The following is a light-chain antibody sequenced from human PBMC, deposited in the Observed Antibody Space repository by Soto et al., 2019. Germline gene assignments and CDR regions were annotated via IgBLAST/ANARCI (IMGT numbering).Light chain of an antibody. Sequence: QSALTQPPSASGSPGQSVTISCTGTSSDVGGYNYVSWYQQHPGKAPKLMIYEVSKRPSGVPDRFSGSKSGNTASLTVSGFQVEDEADYCCSSYAGSNNLVFGGGTKLTLL. CDR1: SSDVGGYNY. CDR2: EVS. CDR3: SSYAGSNNLV. J-gene: IGLJ2*01. V-gene: IGLV2-8*01.